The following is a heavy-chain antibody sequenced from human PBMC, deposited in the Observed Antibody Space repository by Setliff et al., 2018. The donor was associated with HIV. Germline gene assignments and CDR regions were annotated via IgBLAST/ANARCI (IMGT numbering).Heavy chain of an antibody. CDR2: IYYSGST. V-gene: IGHV4-59*08. D-gene: IGHD3-10*01. Sequence: SETLSLTCTVSGGSINTYYWSWIWQPPGKGLEWIGYIYYSGSTNYNPSLKSRVTISVDTSKNQFSLKLKSATAADTAVYYCARPSNYGSGSYGAFDIWGQGTMVTVSS. J-gene: IGHJ3*02. CDR3: ARPSNYGSGSYGAFDI. CDR1: GGSINTYY.